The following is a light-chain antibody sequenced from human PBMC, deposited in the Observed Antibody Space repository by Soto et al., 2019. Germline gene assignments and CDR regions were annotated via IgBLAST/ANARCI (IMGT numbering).Light chain of an antibody. Sequence: EIVLTQSPGTLSLSPGERATLSCRASQSVSRYLAWYQQKPGQAPRVLIYGASSRATGIPDRFSGSGSGTDFTLTISRLEPEDFAVYYCQQYGSSPRTFGQGTKVEIK. V-gene: IGKV3-20*01. CDR1: QSVSRY. CDR2: GAS. J-gene: IGKJ1*01. CDR3: QQYGSSPRT.